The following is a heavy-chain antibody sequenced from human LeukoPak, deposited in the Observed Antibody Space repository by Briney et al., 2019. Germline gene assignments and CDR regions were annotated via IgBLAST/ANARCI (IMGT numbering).Heavy chain of an antibody. D-gene: IGHD2-15*01. J-gene: IGHJ6*02. Sequence: GRSLRLSCAASGFTFSSYAMHWVRQAPGKGLEWVAVISYDGSNKYYADSVKGRFTISRDNSKNTLYLQMNSLRAEDTAVYYCTRVYCSGGNCYDVYYYYYGMDVWGQGTTVTVSS. CDR2: ISYDGSNK. V-gene: IGHV3-30-3*01. CDR3: TRVYCSGGNCYDVYYYYYGMDV. CDR1: GFTFSSYA.